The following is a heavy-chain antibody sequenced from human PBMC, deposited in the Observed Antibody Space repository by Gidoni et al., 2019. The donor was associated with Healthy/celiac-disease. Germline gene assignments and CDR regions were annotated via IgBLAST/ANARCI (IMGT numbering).Heavy chain of an antibody. CDR3: ASVLNTIFGVVSPAVDV. V-gene: IGHV4-61*01. J-gene: IGHJ6*02. CDR2: IYYSGST. Sequence: QVQLQESGPGLVKPSETLSLTCTVSGGSVSSGSYYWSWIRQPPGKGLEWIGYIYYSGSTNYNPSLKSRVTISVDTSKNQFSLKLSSVTAADTAVYYCASVLNTIFGVVSPAVDVWGQGTTVTVSS. CDR1: GGSVSSGSYY. D-gene: IGHD3-3*01.